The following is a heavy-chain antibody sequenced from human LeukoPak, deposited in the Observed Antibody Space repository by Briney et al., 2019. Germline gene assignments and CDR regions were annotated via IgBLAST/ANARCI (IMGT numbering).Heavy chain of an antibody. CDR3: ARHDLIVVVPAASNWFDP. CDR2: IYYSGST. V-gene: IGHV4-39*01. CDR1: GGSISSSSYY. D-gene: IGHD2-2*01. Sequence: SETLSLTCTVSGGSISSSSYYWGWIRQPPGKGLEWIGSIYYSGSTYYNPSLKSRVTISVDTSKNQLSLKLSSVTAADTAVYYCARHDLIVVVPAASNWFDPWGQGTLVTVCS. J-gene: IGHJ5*02.